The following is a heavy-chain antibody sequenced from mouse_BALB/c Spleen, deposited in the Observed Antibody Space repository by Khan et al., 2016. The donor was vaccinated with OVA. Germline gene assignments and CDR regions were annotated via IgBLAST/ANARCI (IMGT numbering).Heavy chain of an antibody. J-gene: IGHJ1*01. Sequence: QVQLQQSGPDLVAPSQSLSITCTVSGFSLTSYGVHWVRQTPGKGLEWLVVIWSDGSTTYNSAIKSRLSISKDNSKSQVVLKMNSLQTDDTATYSCARRRFGCSAVWGAGTPVTVSS. V-gene: IGHV2-6-2*01. CDR1: GFSLTSYG. CDR3: ARRRFGCSAV. CDR2: IWSDGST.